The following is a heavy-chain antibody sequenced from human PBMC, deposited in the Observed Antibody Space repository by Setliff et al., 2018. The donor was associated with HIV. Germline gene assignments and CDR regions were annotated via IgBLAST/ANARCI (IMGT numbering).Heavy chain of an antibody. CDR2: ISGSGDTT. CDR3: AKDYSSGWFDY. D-gene: IGHD6-19*01. CDR1: GFTFNNYA. J-gene: IGHJ4*02. Sequence: GGSLRLSCAASGFTFNNYAMSWVRQAPGKRLEWVSGISGSGDTTNYADSVKGRFTISRDNSKNTLYLQMNSLRAEDTAVYYCAKDYSSGWFDYWGQGTLVTVSS. V-gene: IGHV3-23*01.